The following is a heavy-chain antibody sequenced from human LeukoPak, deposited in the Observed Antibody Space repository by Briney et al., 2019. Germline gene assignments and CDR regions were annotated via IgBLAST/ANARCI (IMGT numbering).Heavy chain of an antibody. Sequence: PSETLSLTCTVSGGSISSSSYYWGWIRQPPGKGLEWIGSVYYSGSTYYNPSLKSRVTISVDTSKNQFSLKLSSVTAADTAVYYCARQDRGIAAAGNPPPKGYFDYWGQGTLVTVSS. CDR3: ARQDRGIAAAGNPPPKGYFDY. D-gene: IGHD6-13*01. J-gene: IGHJ4*02. CDR1: GGSISSSSYY. CDR2: VYYSGST. V-gene: IGHV4-39*01.